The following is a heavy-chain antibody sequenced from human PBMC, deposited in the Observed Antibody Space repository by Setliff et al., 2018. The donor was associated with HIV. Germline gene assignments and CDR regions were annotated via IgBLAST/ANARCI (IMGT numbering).Heavy chain of an antibody. CDR2: IYYSGST. CDR1: GGSISSYY. V-gene: IGHV4-59*08. J-gene: IGHJ6*02. CDR3: ARRYSSSWFYYYYGMDV. D-gene: IGHD6-13*01. Sequence: SETLSLTCTVSGGSISSYYWSWIRQPPGKGLEWIGYIYYSGSTKHNPSLKSRVTISVDTSKNQSSLKLSSVTAADTAVYYCARRYSSSWFYYYYGMDVWGQGTTVTVSS.